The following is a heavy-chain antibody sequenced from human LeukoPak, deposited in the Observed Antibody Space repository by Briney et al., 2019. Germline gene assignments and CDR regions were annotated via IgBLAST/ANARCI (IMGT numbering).Heavy chain of an antibody. CDR2: ISSSSSTI. CDR1: GFTFSSYW. CDR3: ARGSDFWSGYSHFDYYYMDV. V-gene: IGHV3-48*01. J-gene: IGHJ6*03. D-gene: IGHD3-3*01. Sequence: GGSLRLSCAAPGFTFSSYWMSWVRQAPGKGLEWVSYISSSSSTIYYTDSVKGRFTISRDNAKNSLYLQMKSLRAEDTAVYYCARGSDFWSGYSHFDYYYMDVWGKGTTVIVSS.